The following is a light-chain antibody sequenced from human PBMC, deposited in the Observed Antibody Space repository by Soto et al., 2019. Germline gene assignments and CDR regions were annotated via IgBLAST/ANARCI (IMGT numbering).Light chain of an antibody. CDR3: QQYNNWPLMYT. CDR2: GTS. CDR1: QNISRS. J-gene: IGKJ2*01. V-gene: IGKV3-15*01. Sequence: EIVMTQSPVTLSVSPGERATLSCRAIQNISRSLAWYQQKPGQGPSLLIYGTSTRAGGVPARFSGSGSGTEFTLTISSLQSEDFAVYYCQQYNNWPLMYTFGQGTKVDIK.